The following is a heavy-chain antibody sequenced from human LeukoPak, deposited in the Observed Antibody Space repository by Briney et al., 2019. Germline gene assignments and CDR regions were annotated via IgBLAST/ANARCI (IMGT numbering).Heavy chain of an antibody. CDR1: GFTFSSCN. Sequence: GALRLSCAASGFTFSSCNMNWVRQAPGKGLEWVSYISSSSSTIYYADSVKGRFTISRDNAKNSLYLQMNSLRAEDTAVYYCARERRYCSSTSCRRDAFDIWGQGTMVTVSS. D-gene: IGHD2-2*01. CDR2: ISSSSSTI. CDR3: ARERRYCSSTSCRRDAFDI. J-gene: IGHJ3*02. V-gene: IGHV3-48*01.